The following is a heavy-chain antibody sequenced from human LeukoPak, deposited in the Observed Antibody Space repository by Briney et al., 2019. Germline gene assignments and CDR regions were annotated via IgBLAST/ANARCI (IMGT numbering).Heavy chain of an antibody. CDR3: ARDSTSIAARPSYFDY. J-gene: IGHJ4*02. CDR2: IKQDGSEK. CDR1: GFGFSNYW. V-gene: IGHV3-7*03. D-gene: IGHD6-6*01. Sequence: GGSLRLSCAASGFGFSNYWMSWVRQAPGKGLEWVANIKQDGSEKYYVDSVRGRFTISRDNAKNSLYLQMNSLRAEDTALYYCARDSTSIAARPSYFDYWGQGTLVTVSS.